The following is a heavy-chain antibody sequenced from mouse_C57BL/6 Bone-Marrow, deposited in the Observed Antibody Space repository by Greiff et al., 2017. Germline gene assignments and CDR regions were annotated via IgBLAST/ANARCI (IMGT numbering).Heavy chain of an antibody. CDR1: GFTFTDYY. V-gene: IGHV7-3*01. J-gene: IGHJ3*01. Sequence: EVMLVESGGGLVQPGGSLSLSCAASGFTFTDYYMSWVRQPPGKALEWLGFLRNKANGYTTEYSASVKGRFTISRDNSQSILYLQMNALRAEDSATYYCARYDGSPFAYWGQGTLVTVSA. CDR3: ARYDGSPFAY. D-gene: IGHD2-3*01. CDR2: LRNKANGYTT.